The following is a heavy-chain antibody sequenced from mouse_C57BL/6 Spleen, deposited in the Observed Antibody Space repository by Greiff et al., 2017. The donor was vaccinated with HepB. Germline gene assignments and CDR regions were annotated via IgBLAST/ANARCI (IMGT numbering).Heavy chain of an antibody. Sequence: EVQLQESEGGLVQPGSSMKLSCTASGFTFSDYYMAWVRQVPEKGLEWVANINYDGSSTYYLDSLKSRFIISRDNAKNILYLQMSSLKSEDTATYYCAREDGNYAWYFDVWGTGTTVTVSS. CDR2: INYDGSST. J-gene: IGHJ1*03. D-gene: IGHD2-1*01. CDR1: GFTFSDYY. CDR3: AREDGNYAWYFDV. V-gene: IGHV5-16*01.